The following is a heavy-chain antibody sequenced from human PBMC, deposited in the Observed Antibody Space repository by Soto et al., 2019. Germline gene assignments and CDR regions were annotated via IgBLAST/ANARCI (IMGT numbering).Heavy chain of an antibody. CDR2: NSDYNGST. CDR3: VRDGGVVVPRTLWWTFDY. J-gene: IGHJ4*02. CDR1: GYTFTSYA. Sequence: QVQLVQSGAEVEKPGASVKVSCKASGYTFTSYAISWVRQAPGQGLEWMGWNSDYNGSTNYAQKLQGRVTMTTDTSTSTTYMELRSLRSDDTAVYYCVRDGGVVVPRTLWWTFDYWGPGTLVTVSS. V-gene: IGHV1-18*01. D-gene: IGHD2-15*01.